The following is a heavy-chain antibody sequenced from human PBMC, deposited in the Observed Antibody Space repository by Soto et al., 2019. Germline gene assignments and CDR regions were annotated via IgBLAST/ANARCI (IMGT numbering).Heavy chain of an antibody. V-gene: IGHV3-11*01. J-gene: IGHJ6*02. CDR2: ISRDGDSI. CDR1: GFTFSDDY. CDR3: ARPNGESIHYYHGMDV. D-gene: IGHD3-10*01. Sequence: QVQLVESGGGLVKPGGSLRLSCAASGFTFSDDYMAWIRQAPGKGLEYVSYISRDGDSIYYADSVKGRFTISRDNAKNSLSLQMNSLRAEDTAVYYCARPNGESIHYYHGMDVWGQGTTVTVSS.